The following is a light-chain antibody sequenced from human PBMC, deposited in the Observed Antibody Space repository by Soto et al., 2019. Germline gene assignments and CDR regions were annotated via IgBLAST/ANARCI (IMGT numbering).Light chain of an antibody. CDR2: DTS. CDR3: LLSHSDHRV. J-gene: IGLJ7*01. CDR1: TGAVTASQY. V-gene: IGLV7-46*01. Sequence: QAVVTQEPSLTVSPGGTVTLTCDSSTGAVTASQYPFWFQQKPGQAPRTLIFDTSDKSSWTPARFSGSLLGGKAALTLSGTLPEDEAEYYCLLSHSDHRVFGGGTQLTVL.